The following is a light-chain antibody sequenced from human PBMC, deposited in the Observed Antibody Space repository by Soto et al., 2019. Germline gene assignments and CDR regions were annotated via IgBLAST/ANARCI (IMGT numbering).Light chain of an antibody. J-gene: IGLJ1*01. Sequence: QSALTQPPSASGSPVRSVTISCTGTSSDVGGYDYVSWFQQHPGKAPKLIIYEFTKRPSGVPDRFSASKSCNTASLTISGLHADDEAEYFCISYKTDDTFVFGTGTKVTVL. V-gene: IGLV2-8*01. CDR3: ISYKTDDTFV. CDR1: SSDVGGYDY. CDR2: EFT.